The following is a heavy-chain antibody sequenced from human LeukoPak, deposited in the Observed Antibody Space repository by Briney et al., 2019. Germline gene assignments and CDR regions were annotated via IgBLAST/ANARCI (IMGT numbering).Heavy chain of an antibody. V-gene: IGHV4-4*07. CDR2: IYSSGNA. D-gene: IGHD3-3*01. CDR3: ARTLTDFWSAYGH. Sequence: SETLSLTCSISGGTFSSNYWGWIRQPAGKGLEWIGQIYSSGNANYNPSLKSRVTISVDKSKNQFFLNLRSVTAADTAVYYCARTLTDFWSAYGHWGQGTLVSDSS. J-gene: IGHJ4*02. CDR1: GGTFSSNY.